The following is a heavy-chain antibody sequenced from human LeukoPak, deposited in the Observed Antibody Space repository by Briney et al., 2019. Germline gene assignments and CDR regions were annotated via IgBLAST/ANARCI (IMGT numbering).Heavy chain of an antibody. Sequence: PSETLSLTCTVSGGSISSSSYYWGWIRQPPGKGLEWIGSIYYSGSTYYNPSLKSRVTISVDTSKNQFPLKLSSVTAADTAVYYCARFQKSVDSSSPIEYWGQGTLVTVSS. CDR1: GGSISSSSYY. CDR3: ARFQKSVDSSSPIEY. CDR2: IYYSGST. D-gene: IGHD6-6*01. J-gene: IGHJ4*02. V-gene: IGHV4-39*06.